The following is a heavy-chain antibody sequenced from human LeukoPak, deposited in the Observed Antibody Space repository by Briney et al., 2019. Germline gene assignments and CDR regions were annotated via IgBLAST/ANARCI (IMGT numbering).Heavy chain of an antibody. CDR2: IYYSGST. Sequence: SETLSLTCTVSGGSISSGDYYWSWIRQPPGKGLEWIGYIYYSGSTYYNPSLKSRVTISVDTSKTQFSLKLSSVTAADTAVYYCARVGQDDFWSGYSRRKTDINFDYWGQGTLVTVSS. CDR3: ARVGQDDFWSGYSRRKTDINFDY. V-gene: IGHV4-30-4*08. D-gene: IGHD3-3*01. J-gene: IGHJ4*02. CDR1: GGSISSGDYY.